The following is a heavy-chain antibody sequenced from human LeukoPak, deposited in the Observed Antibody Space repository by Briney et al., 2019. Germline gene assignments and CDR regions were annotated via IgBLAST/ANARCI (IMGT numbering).Heavy chain of an antibody. CDR3: ADYRKPQGLDY. Sequence: GGSLRLSCEVSEFPFSIYAMAWVRQAPGQGLEWVSAIDASGSDTYYTDSVKGRFTISRDNSKNTVYLQMNSLRAEDTAIYYCADYRKPQGLDYWGQGTLVTVSS. CDR2: IDASGSDT. V-gene: IGHV3-23*01. D-gene: IGHD1-14*01. J-gene: IGHJ4*02. CDR1: EFPFSIYA.